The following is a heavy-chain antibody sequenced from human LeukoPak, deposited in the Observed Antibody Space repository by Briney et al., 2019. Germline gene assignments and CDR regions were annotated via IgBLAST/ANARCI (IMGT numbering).Heavy chain of an antibody. D-gene: IGHD3-10*01. Sequence: GGSLRLSCAASGFTVSSNYMSWVRQAPGKGLEWVSVIYSGGSTYYADSVKGRFTISRDNSKNTLYLQMNSLRAEDTALYYCARSGYASGSGKFDYWGQGTLVTVSS. CDR3: ARSGYASGSGKFDY. J-gene: IGHJ4*02. CDR1: GFTVSSNY. CDR2: IYSGGST. V-gene: IGHV3-53*01.